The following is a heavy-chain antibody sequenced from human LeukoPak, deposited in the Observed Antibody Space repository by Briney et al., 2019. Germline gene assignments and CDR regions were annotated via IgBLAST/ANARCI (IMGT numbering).Heavy chain of an antibody. CDR3: AIVLPYFGY. V-gene: IGHV1-46*01. J-gene: IGHJ4*02. D-gene: IGHD3-10*01. CDR1: GYTFTSYY. CDR2: INPSGGST. Sequence: ASVKVSCKASGYTFTSYYMHWVRQAPGQGLEWMGIINPSGGSTSYAQKFQGRVTMTRDMSTSTAYMELRSLRSDDTAVYYCAIVLPYFGYWGQGTLLTASS.